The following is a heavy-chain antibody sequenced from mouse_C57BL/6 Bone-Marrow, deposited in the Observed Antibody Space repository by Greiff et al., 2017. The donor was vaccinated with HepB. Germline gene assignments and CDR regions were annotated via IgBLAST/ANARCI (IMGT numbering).Heavy chain of an antibody. J-gene: IGHJ2*01. CDR1: GFTFSDYG. CDR2: ISSGSCTI. V-gene: IGHV5-17*01. CDR3: ARPNFDY. Sequence: EVKLVESGGGLVKPGGSLKLSCAASGFTFSDYGMHWVRQAPEKGLEWVAYISSGSCTIYYADTVKGRFTISRDNAKNTLFLQMTSLRSEDTAMYYCARPNFDYWGQGTTLTVSS.